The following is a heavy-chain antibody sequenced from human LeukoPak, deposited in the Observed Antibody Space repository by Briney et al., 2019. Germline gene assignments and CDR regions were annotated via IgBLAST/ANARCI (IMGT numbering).Heavy chain of an antibody. Sequence: SETLSLTCSVSGGSLTSHFWSWIRQPPGKVLEWIGYIHYSGSTNYNPSLKSRVTISPDTSKNQLFLKLNSVTAADTAVYYCARLVWLGESPGSWFDSWGQGTLVTVSS. V-gene: IGHV4-59*11. J-gene: IGHJ5*01. CDR3: ARLVWLGESPGSWFDS. CDR1: GGSLTSHF. D-gene: IGHD3-10*01. CDR2: IHYSGST.